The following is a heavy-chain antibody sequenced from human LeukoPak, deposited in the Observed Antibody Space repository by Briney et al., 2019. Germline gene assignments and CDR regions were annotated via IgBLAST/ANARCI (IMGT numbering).Heavy chain of an antibody. CDR3: ARQIVVVPAAINYYYYYYYMDV. J-gene: IGHJ6*03. Sequence: ASVKVSCKASGYTFTSHYMHWVRQAPEQGLEWMGIINPSGGSTSYAQKFQGRVTMTRDMSTSTVYMELSSLRSEDTAVYYCARQIVVVPAAINYYYYYYYMDVWGKGTTVTISS. V-gene: IGHV1-46*01. CDR2: INPSGGST. CDR1: GYTFTSHY. D-gene: IGHD2-2*02.